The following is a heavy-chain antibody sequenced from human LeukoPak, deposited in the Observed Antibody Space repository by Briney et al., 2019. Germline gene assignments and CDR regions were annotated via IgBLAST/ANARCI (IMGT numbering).Heavy chain of an antibody. CDR3: ARSGVPPTGWFDP. Sequence: SETLSLTCTVSGGSISSSSYYWGWIRQPPGKGLEWIGSIYYSGSTYYNPSLKSRVTISVDTSKNRISLRLNSMTAADTAVYYCARSGVPPTGWFDPWGQGTLVTVSS. J-gene: IGHJ5*02. CDR1: GGSISSSSYY. V-gene: IGHV4-39*07. CDR2: IYYSGST. D-gene: IGHD2-8*01.